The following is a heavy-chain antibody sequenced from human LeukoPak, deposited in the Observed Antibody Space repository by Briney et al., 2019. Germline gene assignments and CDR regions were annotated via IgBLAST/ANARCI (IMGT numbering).Heavy chain of an antibody. Sequence: GGSLRLSCAASGFTFSNYAMSWVRQAPGKGLECVSGISGGGSTYYADSVKGRFTISRDNSKNTLYLQMNSLRAEDTAIYYCAKGCGGSCYSEFDYWGQGTLVTVSS. CDR3: AKGCGGSCYSEFDY. CDR2: ISGGGST. J-gene: IGHJ4*02. D-gene: IGHD2-15*01. V-gene: IGHV3-23*01. CDR1: GFTFSNYA.